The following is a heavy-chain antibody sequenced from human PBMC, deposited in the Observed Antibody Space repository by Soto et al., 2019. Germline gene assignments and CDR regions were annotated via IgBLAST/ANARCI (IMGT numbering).Heavy chain of an antibody. V-gene: IGHV4-61*01. CDR1: DGSVSSGSYY. CDR2: IYSSGST. CDR3: ARDALTLFDS. Sequence: KPSETLSLTCTVSDGSVSSGSYYWTWIRQPPGKGLEWIGYIYSSGSTLYNPSLKSRVLISVDTSMNQFSLKLSSVTAADTAVYYCARDALTLFDSWGQGTLVTVSS. D-gene: IGHD2-21*02. J-gene: IGHJ4*02.